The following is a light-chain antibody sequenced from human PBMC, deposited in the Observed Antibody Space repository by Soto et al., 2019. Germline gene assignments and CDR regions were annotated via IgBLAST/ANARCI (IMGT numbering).Light chain of an antibody. V-gene: IGLV1-40*01. CDR3: QSYDSSLSGSV. CDR2: DNN. CDR1: SSNIGAGYD. Sequence: QSVLTQPPSVSWAPGQRVTLSCTGSSSNIGAGYDVQWYQHLPGTAPKLLIFDNNNRPSGVPDRFSRSKSGTSASLAITGLQAEDEADSYCQSYDSSLSGSVFGGGTQLTVL. J-gene: IGLJ2*01.